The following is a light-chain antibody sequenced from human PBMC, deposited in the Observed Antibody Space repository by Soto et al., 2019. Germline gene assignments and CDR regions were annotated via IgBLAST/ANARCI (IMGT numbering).Light chain of an antibody. CDR1: SSDVGCYNY. J-gene: IGLJ1*01. CDR3: SSYTSSSTLVV. CDR2: DVS. Sequence: QSVLTQPASVSGSPGQSITISCTGTSSDVGCYNYVSWYQQHPGKASKLMIYDVSNRPSGVSNRFSGSKSGNTSSLPISGLQAEDEADYYCSSYTSSSTLVVFGTGTKLTVL. V-gene: IGLV2-14*01.